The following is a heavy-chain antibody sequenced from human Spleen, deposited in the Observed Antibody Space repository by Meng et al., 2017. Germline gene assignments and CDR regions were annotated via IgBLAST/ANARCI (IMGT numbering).Heavy chain of an antibody. V-gene: IGHV4-4*02. D-gene: IGHD3-10*01. J-gene: IGHJ5*02. Sequence: QGQLQESGPGLVKPLGTLSLTCAGSGGSISSNNWWSWVRQPPGKGLEWIGEIYHSGSTNYNPSLKSRVTMSVDKSKNQFSLKLSSVTAADTAVYYCASQVFSGLNWFGPWGQGTLVTVSS. CDR3: ASQVFSGLNWFGP. CDR1: GGSISSNNW. CDR2: IYHSGST.